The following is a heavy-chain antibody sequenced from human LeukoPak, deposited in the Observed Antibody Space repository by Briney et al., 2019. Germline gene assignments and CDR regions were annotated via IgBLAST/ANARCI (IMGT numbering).Heavy chain of an antibody. CDR3: ARASVTPGGLFDY. J-gene: IGHJ4*02. Sequence: SVKVSCKASGGTFSSYAISWVRQAPGQGLEWMERIIPIFGTANYAQKFQGRVTITTDESTSTAYMELSSLRSEDAAVYYCARASVTPGGLFDYWGQGTLVTVSS. CDR2: IIPIFGTA. D-gene: IGHD4-17*01. V-gene: IGHV1-69*05. CDR1: GGTFSSYA.